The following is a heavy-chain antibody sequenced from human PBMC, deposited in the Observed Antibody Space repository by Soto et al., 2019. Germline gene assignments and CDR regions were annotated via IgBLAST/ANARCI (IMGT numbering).Heavy chain of an antibody. CDR2: INHSGST. CDR3: ASRRGYSYGTTDY. V-gene: IGHV4-34*01. J-gene: IGHJ4*02. D-gene: IGHD5-18*01. Sequence: SETLSLTCAVYGGSFSGYYWSWIRQPPGKGLEWIGEINHSGSTNYNPSLKSRVTISVDTSKNQFSLKLSSVTAADTAVYYCASRRGYSYGTTDYWGQGTLVTVSS. CDR1: GGSFSGYY.